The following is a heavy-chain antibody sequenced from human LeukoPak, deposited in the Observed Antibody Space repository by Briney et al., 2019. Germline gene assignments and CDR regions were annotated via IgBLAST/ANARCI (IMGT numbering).Heavy chain of an antibody. D-gene: IGHD3-10*01. Sequence: GGSLGLSCAASGFTFSSYSMNWVRQAPGKGLEWVSSISSSSYIYYADSVKGRFTISRDNSRNTMYLQMDSLRAEDTAVYYCAKEYDSGGYGANFDYWGQGTLVTVSS. CDR3: AKEYDSGGYGANFDY. CDR2: ISSSSYI. J-gene: IGHJ4*02. V-gene: IGHV3-21*01. CDR1: GFTFSSYS.